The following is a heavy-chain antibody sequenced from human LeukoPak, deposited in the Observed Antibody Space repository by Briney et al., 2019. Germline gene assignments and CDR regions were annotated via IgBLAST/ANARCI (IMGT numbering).Heavy chain of an antibody. D-gene: IGHD2-2*01. V-gene: IGHV3-23*01. CDR2: ISGNGYST. Sequence: QPGRSLRLSCTVSGFTFDDYAMHWVRHTPGKGLEWVSGISGNGYSTYYADSVKGRFTISRDNSKNTLSLQMNSLRAEDTAVYYCAKVNWCSASCADAWGQGTLVTVSS. J-gene: IGHJ4*02. CDR1: GFTFDDYA. CDR3: AKVNWCSASCADA.